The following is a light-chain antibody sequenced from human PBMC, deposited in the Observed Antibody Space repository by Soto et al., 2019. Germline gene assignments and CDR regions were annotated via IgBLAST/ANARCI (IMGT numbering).Light chain of an antibody. V-gene: IGKV3-20*01. J-gene: IGKJ2*01. Sequence: EIVLTQSPGTLSLSPGERATLSCRASQSVSSNYLAWYQQKPGQAPRLLIYGASSRATGIPDRFSGSGSGTDFTLAISRLEPEDFAVYYCQQFGSSPTTLGQGTELEIK. CDR3: QQFGSSPTT. CDR2: GAS. CDR1: QSVSSNY.